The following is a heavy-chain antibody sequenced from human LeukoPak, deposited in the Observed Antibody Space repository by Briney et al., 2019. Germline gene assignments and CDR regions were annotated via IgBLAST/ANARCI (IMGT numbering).Heavy chain of an antibody. CDR3: ARTSHDSSGYHPILGFDP. CDR2: INPNSGGT. J-gene: IGHJ5*02. CDR1: GYTFTSYY. D-gene: IGHD3-22*01. Sequence: GASVKVSCKASGYTFTSYYMHWVRQAPGQGLEWMGWINPNSGGTNYAQKFQGWVTMTRDTSISTAYMELSRLRSDDTAVYYCARTSHDSSGYHPILGFDPWGQGTLVTVSS. V-gene: IGHV1-2*04.